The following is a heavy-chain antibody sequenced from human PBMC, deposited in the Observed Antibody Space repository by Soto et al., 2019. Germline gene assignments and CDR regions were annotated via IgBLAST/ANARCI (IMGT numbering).Heavy chain of an antibody. CDR2: ILSKAGNYAT. J-gene: IGHJ4*02. Sequence: EVQLVESGGGLVQPGVSLKLSCAASGFIFSGSAVHWVRQASGKGLEWVGRILSKAGNYATAYPASMKGRFTISRDDSENTAFLQMNSLKNEDTGVYYCIRGGSPYYYDYWGQGTLVAASS. CDR3: IRGGSPYYYDY. CDR1: GFIFSGSA. V-gene: IGHV3-73*01.